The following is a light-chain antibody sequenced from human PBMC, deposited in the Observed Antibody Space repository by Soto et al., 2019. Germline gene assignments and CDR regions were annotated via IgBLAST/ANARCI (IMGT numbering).Light chain of an antibody. CDR1: QGIGND. CDR3: LQDYSYPLT. V-gene: IGKV1-6*01. CDR2: GAS. J-gene: IGKJ4*01. Sequence: AIQMTQSPSSLSASVGDRVTITCRASQGIGNDLGWYQQKPGKVPNLLIYGASSVRSGAPSRFSGSGSGTDFTLTISNLQPEDFATYYCLQDYSYPLTFGGGTKVEVK.